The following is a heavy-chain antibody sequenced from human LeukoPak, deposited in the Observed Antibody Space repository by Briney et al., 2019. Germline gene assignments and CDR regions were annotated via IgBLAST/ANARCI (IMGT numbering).Heavy chain of an antibody. Sequence: GGSLRLSCVASGLTFNIYSVYWVRQAPGKELEWLAAISYDGTKIYYADSVKGRFTISRDNSKNTMYLQMNRLRVEDTVVYFCARDIRGGTNEEGQSWGQGIVVSVSS. D-gene: IGHD1-26*01. CDR2: ISYDGTKI. CDR1: GLTFNIYS. CDR3: ARDIRGGTNEEGQS. J-gene: IGHJ4*02. V-gene: IGHV3-30*04.